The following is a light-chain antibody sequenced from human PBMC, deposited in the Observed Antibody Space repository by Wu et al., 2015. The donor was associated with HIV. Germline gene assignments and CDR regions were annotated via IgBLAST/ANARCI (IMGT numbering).Light chain of an antibody. J-gene: IGKJ1*01. V-gene: IGKV3-15*01. CDR1: QTVNSR. CDR3: QQCGSSPWT. CDR2: GAS. Sequence: EIVMTQSPATLSVSPGERATLSCRASQTVNSRLAWYQQKPGQVPRLLISGASTRATGIPARFTGSGSGTEFTLTISSLQSEDFAVYYCQQCGSSPWTFGQGTKVEIK.